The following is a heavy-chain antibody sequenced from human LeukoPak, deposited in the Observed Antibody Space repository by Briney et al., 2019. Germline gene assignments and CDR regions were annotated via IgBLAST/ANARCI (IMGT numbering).Heavy chain of an antibody. D-gene: IGHD3-3*01. V-gene: IGHV4-39*07. J-gene: IGHJ4*02. CDR3: ARSLEGDYFDY. CDR1: GGSISSSSYY. CDR2: IYYSGST. Sequence: SETLSLTCTVSGGSISSSSYYRGWIHQPPGKGLEWIGSIYYSGSTYYNPSLKSRVTISVDTSKNQFSLKLSSVTAADTAVYYCARSLEGDYFDYWGQGTLVTVSS.